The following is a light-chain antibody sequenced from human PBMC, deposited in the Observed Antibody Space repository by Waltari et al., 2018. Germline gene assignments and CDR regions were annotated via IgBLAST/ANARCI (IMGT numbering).Light chain of an antibody. V-gene: IGLV1-44*01. CDR2: IDN. J-gene: IGLJ2*01. Sequence: QSVLTHPASASGTPGQRVTISCSGSNYHVRGNTVIWYQQFPGTAPKLLIYIDNLRPSGIPDRFSGSKSGTSASLAISWLQSEDEADYYCAVWDDSLNGPVFGGGTKLTVL. CDR1: NYHVRGNT. CDR3: AVWDDSLNGPV.